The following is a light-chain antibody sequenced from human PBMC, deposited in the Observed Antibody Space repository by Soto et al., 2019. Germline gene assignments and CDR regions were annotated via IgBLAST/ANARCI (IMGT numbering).Light chain of an antibody. CDR3: QQSYSSPPT. V-gene: IGKV1-5*03. Sequence: DIQMTQSPSTLSASVGDRVTITCRASQTISSWLAWYQQKPGKAPKLLIYKASTLKSGVPSRFSGSGSGTEFTLTISSLQPEDVATYYCQQSYSSPPTFGQGTKVDIK. CDR2: KAS. J-gene: IGKJ1*01. CDR1: QTISSW.